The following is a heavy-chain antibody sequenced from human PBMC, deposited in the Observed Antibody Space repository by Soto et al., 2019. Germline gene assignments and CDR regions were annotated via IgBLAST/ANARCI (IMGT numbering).Heavy chain of an antibody. CDR3: AKAYTYGLSYFDS. CDR1: GGSISSYY. CDR2: IYYSRST. Sequence: SETLSLTCTVSGGSISSYYWSWIRQSPGKGLEWIGYIYYSRSTNYNPSLKSRATISVDXXXXXFXLXLXXXTAAXTAVYYCAKAYTYGLSYFDSWGQGTLVTVSS. J-gene: IGHJ4*02. D-gene: IGHD5-18*01. V-gene: IGHV4-59*01.